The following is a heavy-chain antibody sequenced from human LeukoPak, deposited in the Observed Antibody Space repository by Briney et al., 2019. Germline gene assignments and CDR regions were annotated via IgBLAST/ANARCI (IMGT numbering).Heavy chain of an antibody. V-gene: IGHV6-1*01. Sequence: SQTLSLTCAISGDSVSGNSVAWNWIRQSPSRGLEWLGRTYYRSKWYNDYALSVKSRITINPDTSKNQFLLQLNSVTPEDTAVYYCARSGGEQWLGNWFDPWGQGTLVTVSS. D-gene: IGHD6-19*01. CDR1: GDSVSGNSVA. CDR2: TYYRSKWYN. J-gene: IGHJ5*02. CDR3: ARSGGEQWLGNWFDP.